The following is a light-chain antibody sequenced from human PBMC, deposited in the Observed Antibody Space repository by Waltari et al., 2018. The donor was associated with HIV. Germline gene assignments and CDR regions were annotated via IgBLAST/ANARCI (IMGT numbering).Light chain of an antibody. CDR1: QSVTSNY. CDR2: GAS. V-gene: IGKV3-20*01. CDR3: QQYGSSPPYT. J-gene: IGKJ2*01. Sequence: EIVLTQSPGTLSLSPGDRATLSCRASQSVTSNYLAWYQQKLGQAPRLLIYGASSRATGIPDRFSGSGSGTDFTLTISRLEPEDFAVYYCQQYGSSPPYTFGQGAKLEIK.